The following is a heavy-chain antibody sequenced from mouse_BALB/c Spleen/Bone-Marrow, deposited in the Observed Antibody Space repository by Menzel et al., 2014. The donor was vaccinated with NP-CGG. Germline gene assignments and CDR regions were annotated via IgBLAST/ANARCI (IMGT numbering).Heavy chain of an antibody. D-gene: IGHD2-4*01. CDR1: GFSLTTYG. CDR3: ARNYDYDAYCFDY. V-gene: IGHV2-2*02. Sequence: VQLQQSGPGLVQPSQSLSITCTVSGFSLTTYGIHWIRQSPGKGLEWLGVILSGGSSDYNAAFISRVRINKDNSKSQVFFKMNSLQANGTAIYYCARNYDYDAYCFDYWGQGTFITVSS. J-gene: IGHJ2*02. CDR2: ILSGGSS.